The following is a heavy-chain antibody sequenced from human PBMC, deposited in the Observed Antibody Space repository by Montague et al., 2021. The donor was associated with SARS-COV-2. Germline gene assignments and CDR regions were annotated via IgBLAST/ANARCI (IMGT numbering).Heavy chain of an antibody. Sequence: PAPVKPTQTLTLTCTFSGFSLSTSGMCVSWIRQPPGKALEWLARIDWDDDKYYSTSLKTRLTNSKDTSKNQVVLTMTNMDPVDTATYYCARILVAAAGSPFDPWGQGTLVTVSS. J-gene: IGHJ5*02. CDR3: ARILVAAAGSPFDP. CDR2: IDWDDDK. CDR1: GFSLSTSGMC. D-gene: IGHD6-13*01. V-gene: IGHV2-70*11.